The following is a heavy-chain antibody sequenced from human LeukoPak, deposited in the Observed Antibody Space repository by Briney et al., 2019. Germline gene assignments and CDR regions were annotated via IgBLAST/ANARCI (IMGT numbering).Heavy chain of an antibody. CDR2: IYHSGGS. D-gene: IGHD6-13*01. J-gene: IGHJ4*02. CDR3: ASSGYGSNWYPH. Sequence: SETLSLTCAVSGGSLSSNNWWGGVREPPGKGQEWFGDIYHSGGSSYKPSLKSRVSISVDKSKNQFSLKLSSVTAADTAVYYCASSGYGSNWYPHWGQGTLVTVSS. V-gene: IGHV4-4*02. CDR1: GGSLSSNNW.